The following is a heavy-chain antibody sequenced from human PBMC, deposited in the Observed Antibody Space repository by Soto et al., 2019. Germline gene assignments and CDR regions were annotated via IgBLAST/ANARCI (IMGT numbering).Heavy chain of an antibody. CDR3: AKDSSLGIAAPPDY. V-gene: IGHV3-30*18. J-gene: IGHJ4*02. CDR1: GFTFSSYG. Sequence: ESGGGVVQPGRSLRLSCAASGFTFSSYGMHWVRQAPGKGLEWVAVISYDGSNKYYADSVKGRFTISRDNSKNTLYLQMNSLRAEDTAVYYCAKDSSLGIAAPPDYWGQGTLVTVSS. CDR2: ISYDGSNK. D-gene: IGHD6-6*01.